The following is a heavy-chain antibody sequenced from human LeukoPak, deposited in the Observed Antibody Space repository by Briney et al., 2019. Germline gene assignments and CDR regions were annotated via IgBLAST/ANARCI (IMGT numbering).Heavy chain of an antibody. CDR2: IYYSGST. CDR3: ASGFAGWYFDY. Sequence: PSETLSLTCTVSGGSISSYYWSRIRQPPGKGLEWIGSIYYSGSTYYNPSLKSRVTISVDTSKNQFSLKLSSVTAADTAVYYCASGFAGWYFDYWGQGTLVTVSS. V-gene: IGHV4-59*05. J-gene: IGHJ4*02. CDR1: GGSISSYY. D-gene: IGHD5-12*01.